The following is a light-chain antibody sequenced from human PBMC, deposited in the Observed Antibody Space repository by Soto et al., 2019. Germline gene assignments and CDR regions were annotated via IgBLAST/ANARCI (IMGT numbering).Light chain of an antibody. CDR3: QQYGSSPWT. V-gene: IGKV3-20*01. J-gene: IGKJ1*01. CDR2: GAS. Sequence: EIVLPQSPGTLSLSPGERATLSCRASQSVSSSYLAWYQQKPGQAPRLLIYGASSRATGIPDRFSGSGSGTDFTLTISSLEPEDFAVYYCQQYGSSPWTFGQGTKVDIK. CDR1: QSVSSSY.